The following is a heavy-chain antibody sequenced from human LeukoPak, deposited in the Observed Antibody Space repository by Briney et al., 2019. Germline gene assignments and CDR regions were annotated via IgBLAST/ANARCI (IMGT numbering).Heavy chain of an antibody. CDR2: TWYDGSNK. Sequence: GGSLRLSCAASGFTFSSYAMSWVRQAPGKGLEWVAVTWYDGSNKYYADSVKGRFTIDRDNSKITLYLQMNSLRAEDTAVYYCARGGPGYCSSTSCCTYGDYWGQGTLVSVSS. CDR1: GFTFSSYA. J-gene: IGHJ4*02. CDR3: ARGGPGYCSSTSCCTYGDY. V-gene: IGHV3-33*08. D-gene: IGHD2-2*02.